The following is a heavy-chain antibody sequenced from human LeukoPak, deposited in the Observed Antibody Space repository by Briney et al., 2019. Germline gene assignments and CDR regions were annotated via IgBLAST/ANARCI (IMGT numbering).Heavy chain of an antibody. CDR1: GGSISSSNYY. CDR2: IYYTGST. D-gene: IGHD3-9*01. J-gene: IGHJ4*02. V-gene: IGHV4-39*01. CDR3: ARVQALRYFDWLFDYFDY. Sequence: PSETLSLTCTVSGGSISSSNYYWGWIRQPPGKGLEWIGTIYYTGSTSYTPSLKSRVTISVDTSKNQFSLKLSSVTAADTAVYYCARVQALRYFDWLFDYFDYWGQGTLVTVSS.